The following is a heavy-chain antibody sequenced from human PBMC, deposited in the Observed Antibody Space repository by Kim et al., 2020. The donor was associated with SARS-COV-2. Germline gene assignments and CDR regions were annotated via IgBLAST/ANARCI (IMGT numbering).Heavy chain of an antibody. CDR1: GGSISSYY. CDR2: IYYSGST. V-gene: IGHV4-59*08. Sequence: SETLSLTCTVSGGSISSYYWSWIRQPPGKGLEWIGYIYYSGSTNYNPSLKSRVTISVDTSKNQFSLKLSSVTAADTAVYYCARHYHSSGWWWGQGTLVTVSS. CDR3: ARHYHSSGWW. D-gene: IGHD6-19*01. J-gene: IGHJ4*02.